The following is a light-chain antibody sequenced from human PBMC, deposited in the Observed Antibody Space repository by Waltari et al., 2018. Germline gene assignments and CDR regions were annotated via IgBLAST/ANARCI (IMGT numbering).Light chain of an antibody. CDR3: CSYAGSSTSWV. V-gene: IGLV2-23*01. CDR1: SSDVGRYNL. J-gene: IGLJ3*02. CDR2: EGR. Sequence: QSALTQPASVSGSPGQSITISCTGTSSDVGRYNLASWYHQHPGKAPKLMISEGRQRPSVVSNRFSGSKSGNTASLTISGLQAEDEADYYCCSYAGSSTSWVFGGGTKLTVL.